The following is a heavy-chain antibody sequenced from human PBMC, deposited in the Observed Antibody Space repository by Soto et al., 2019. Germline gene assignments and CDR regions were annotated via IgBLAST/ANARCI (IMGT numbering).Heavy chain of an antibody. J-gene: IGHJ6*03. CDR2: INPSGGST. CDR1: GYTFTSYY. V-gene: IGHV1-46*03. CDR3: ARGKGKYSGYDLPNYYYYYYYMDV. Sequence: ASVKVSCKASGYTFTSYYMHWVRQAPGQGLEWMGIINPSGGSTSYAQKFQGRVTMTRDTSTSTVYMELSSLRSEDTAVYYCARGKGKYSGYDLPNYYYYYYYMDVWGKGTTVTVSS. D-gene: IGHD5-12*01.